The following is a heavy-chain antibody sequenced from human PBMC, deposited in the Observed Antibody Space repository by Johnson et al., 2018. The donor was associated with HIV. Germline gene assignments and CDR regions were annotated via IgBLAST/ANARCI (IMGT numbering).Heavy chain of an antibody. CDR2: ISYDGSNK. J-gene: IGHJ3*02. Sequence: QVQLVESGGGVVQPGRSLRLSCAASGFTFRSYTMHWVRQAPGKGLEWVAVISYDGSNKYYADSVKGRFTISRDNSKNTLYLQMNSLRAEDTAVYYCAREVYYDSSGYYVDAFDIWGQGTMVTVSS. V-gene: IGHV3-30*14. CDR1: GFTFRSYT. CDR3: AREVYYDSSGYYVDAFDI. D-gene: IGHD3-22*01.